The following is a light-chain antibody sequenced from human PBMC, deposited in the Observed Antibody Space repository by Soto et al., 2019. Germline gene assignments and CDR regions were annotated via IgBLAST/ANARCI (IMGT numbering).Light chain of an antibody. V-gene: IGKV3D-20*02. CDR1: QSVSNNY. J-gene: IGKJ4*01. CDR2: GAS. Sequence: EIVLTQSPGTLSLSPGERATLSCRASQSVSNNYLAWYQQKPGQAPRLLIYGASSRATGVPARFSGSGSGTDFTLTISSLEPEDFAVYYCQQRRNWPLTFGGGTKVDIK. CDR3: QQRRNWPLT.